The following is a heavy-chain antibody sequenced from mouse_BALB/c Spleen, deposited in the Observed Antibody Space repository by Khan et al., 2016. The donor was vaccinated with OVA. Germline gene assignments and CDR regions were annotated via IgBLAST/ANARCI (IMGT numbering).Heavy chain of an antibody. V-gene: IGHV1S81*02. CDR2: INPSNGGT. CDR1: GYTFTSYY. D-gene: IGHD2-2*01. Sequence: QVQLQQPGAELVKPGASVKLSCKASGYTFTSYYMYWVKQRPGQGLEWIGGINPSNGGTNFNEKFKSKATLTVDKSSSTAYMQLSSLTSEDSAVYYCTRCGYRAWFAYWGQGTLVTVSA. J-gene: IGHJ3*01. CDR3: TRCGYRAWFAY.